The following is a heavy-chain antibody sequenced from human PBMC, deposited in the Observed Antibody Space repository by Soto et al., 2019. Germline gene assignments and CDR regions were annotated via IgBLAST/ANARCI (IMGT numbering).Heavy chain of an antibody. D-gene: IGHD3-3*01. V-gene: IGHV3-33*01. J-gene: IGHJ6*02. CDR3: ARDNYDFWSGTNYYYYYGMDV. CDR2: IWYDGSNK. CDR1: GFTFSSYG. Sequence: SLRLSCAASGFTFSSYGMHWVRQAPGKGLEWVEVIWYDGSNKYYADSVKGRFTISRDNSKNTLYLQMNSLRAEDTAVYYCARDNYDFWSGTNYYYYYGMDVWGQGTTVTVSS.